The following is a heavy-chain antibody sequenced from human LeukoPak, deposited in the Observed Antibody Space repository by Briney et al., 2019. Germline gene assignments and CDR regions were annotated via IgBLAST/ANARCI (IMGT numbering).Heavy chain of an antibody. D-gene: IGHD2-15*01. V-gene: IGHV5-51*01. Sequence: GESLKISCKASGYSFTSYWIGWVRQMLGKGLEWMGMIAPGDSDTRYSPSFQGQVTISADKSISTAFLQWTSLKASDIAMYYCARVRYCSGGSCSQVDYWGQGTLVIVSP. J-gene: IGHJ4*02. CDR3: ARVRYCSGGSCSQVDY. CDR1: GYSFTSYW. CDR2: IAPGDSDT.